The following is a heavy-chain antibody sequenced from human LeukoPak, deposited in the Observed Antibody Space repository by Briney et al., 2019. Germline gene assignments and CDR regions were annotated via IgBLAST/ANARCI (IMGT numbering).Heavy chain of an antibody. Sequence: GASVTVSCKASGYTFTGYYMHWVRQAPAQGLEWMGWINPNSGGTKYAQTFQGRVTMTRDTSISTAYMELSSLRSDDTAVYYCARYGDSYGYYYYGMDVWGQGTTVTVSS. V-gene: IGHV1-2*02. CDR2: INPNSGGT. J-gene: IGHJ6*02. CDR3: ARYGDSYGYYYYGMDV. CDR1: GYTFTGYY. D-gene: IGHD5-18*01.